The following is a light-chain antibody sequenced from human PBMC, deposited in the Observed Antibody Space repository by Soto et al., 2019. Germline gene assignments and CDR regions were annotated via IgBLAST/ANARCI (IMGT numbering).Light chain of an antibody. V-gene: IGKV1-39*01. CDR2: AAS. Sequence: DIQMTQSPSSLSASVGYRVTITCRASQSISSYLNWYQQKPGKAPKLLIYAASSLQSGVPSRFSGSGSGTDFTLTISSLQPEDFATYYCQQSYSTLITFGPGTKVDIK. J-gene: IGKJ3*01. CDR1: QSISSY. CDR3: QQSYSTLIT.